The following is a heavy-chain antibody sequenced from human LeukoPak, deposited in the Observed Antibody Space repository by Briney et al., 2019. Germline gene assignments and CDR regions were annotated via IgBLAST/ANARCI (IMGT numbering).Heavy chain of an antibody. V-gene: IGHV4-39*01. D-gene: IGHD6-13*01. CDR2: IYYSGST. CDR1: GVSISSSSYY. CDR3: ARRVSSSSYYGGYYFDY. Sequence: PSETLSLTCTVSGVSISSSSYYWGWIRQPPGKGLEWIGTIYYSGSTYYNPSLKSRVTISVDTSKNQFSLKLSSVTAADTAVYYCARRVSSSSYYGGYYFDYWGQGTLVTVSS. J-gene: IGHJ4*02.